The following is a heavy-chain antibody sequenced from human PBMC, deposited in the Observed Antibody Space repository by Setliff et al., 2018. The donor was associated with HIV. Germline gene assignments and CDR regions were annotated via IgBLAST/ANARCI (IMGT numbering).Heavy chain of an antibody. V-gene: IGHV4-4*09. CDR1: GGSISSYY. CDR2: IYTSGST. J-gene: IGHJ4*02. CDR3: ARATRTIFGVVYFDY. Sequence: SETLSLTCTVSGGSISSYYWSWIRQPPGKGLEWIGYIYTSGSTNYNPSLKSRVTMSVDTSKNKFSLKLSSVTAADTAVYYCARATRTIFGVVYFDYWGQGTLVTVSS. D-gene: IGHD3-3*01.